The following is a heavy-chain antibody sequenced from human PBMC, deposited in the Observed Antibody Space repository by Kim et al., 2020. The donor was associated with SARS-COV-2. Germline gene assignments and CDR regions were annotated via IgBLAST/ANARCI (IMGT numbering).Heavy chain of an antibody. CDR2: ISGSGGST. D-gene: IGHD6-19*01. V-gene: IGHV3-23*01. CDR1: GFTFNSHA. J-gene: IGHJ4*02. Sequence: GGSLRLSCAASGFTFNSHAMSWVRQAPGKGLEWVSSISGSGGSTYYAYSVKGRCTISRDNSKNTLNLQMNSRRAEDTAVCYCAKAGARLFVAVTGFDYWGQGTPFTASS. CDR3: AKAGARLFVAVTGFDY.